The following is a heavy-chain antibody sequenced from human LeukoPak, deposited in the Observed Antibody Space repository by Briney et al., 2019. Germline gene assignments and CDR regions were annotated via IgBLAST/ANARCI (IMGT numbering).Heavy chain of an antibody. V-gene: IGHV4-4*07. Sequence: SETLSLTCTVSGGFISNYYWSWIRQPAGKGLEWIGRIYTSGSTNYNSSLKSRVTMSVDTSKNQFSLKLSSVTAADTAVYYCARVRFFDSSVLTRKRSYYFDYWGQGTLVTVSS. CDR3: ARVRFFDSSVLTRKRSYYFDY. D-gene: IGHD3-22*01. CDR1: GGFISNYY. J-gene: IGHJ4*02. CDR2: IYTSGST.